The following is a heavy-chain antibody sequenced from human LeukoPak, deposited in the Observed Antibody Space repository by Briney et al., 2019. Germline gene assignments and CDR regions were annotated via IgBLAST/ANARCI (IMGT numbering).Heavy chain of an antibody. V-gene: IGHV1-24*01. D-gene: IGHD2-15*01. CDR1: GYTLTELS. J-gene: IGHJ4*02. CDR2: FDPEDGET. CDR3: ATFPFCSGGSCSNIDY. Sequence: ASVKVSCKVSGYTLTELSMHWVRQAPGKGLEWMGGFDPEDGETIYAQKFQGRVTMTEDTSTDTAYMELSSLRSEDTAVYYCATFPFCSGGSCSNIDYWGQGTLVTVSS.